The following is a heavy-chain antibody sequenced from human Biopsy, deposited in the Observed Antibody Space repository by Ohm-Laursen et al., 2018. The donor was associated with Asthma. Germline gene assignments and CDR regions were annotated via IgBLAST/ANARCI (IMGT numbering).Heavy chain of an antibody. Sequence: RSLRLSCAASGFTFSSYGMHWARQAPGKGLEWVAVISFDGSTKYFADSVKGRFTISRDNSKNTLYLQMNSLRAEDTAVYYCARAISSSWWAVEYWGQGTLVTVSS. CDR1: GFTFSSYG. V-gene: IGHV3-30*03. CDR2: ISFDGSTK. J-gene: IGHJ4*02. D-gene: IGHD6-6*01. CDR3: ARAISSSWWAVEY.